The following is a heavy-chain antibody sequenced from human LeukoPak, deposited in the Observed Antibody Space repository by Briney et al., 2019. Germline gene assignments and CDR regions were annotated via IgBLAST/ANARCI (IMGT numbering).Heavy chain of an antibody. CDR2: ISSNGGST. Sequence: PGGSLRLSCAASGFAFSRYAMHWVRQAPGKGLDFVSAISSNGGSTYYANSVKGRFTISRDNSKNTVYLQMGSLRPEDMAVYYCASSYYYDSTSYYPFDYWGHGTLVTVSS. V-gene: IGHV3-64*01. J-gene: IGHJ4*01. CDR3: ASSYYYDSTSYYPFDY. CDR1: GFAFSRYA. D-gene: IGHD3-22*01.